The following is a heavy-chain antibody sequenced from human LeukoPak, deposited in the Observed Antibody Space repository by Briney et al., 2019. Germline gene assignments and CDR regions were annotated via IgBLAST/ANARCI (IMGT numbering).Heavy chain of an antibody. CDR3: ARVGGYYGSGSYYAGVNYYYYMDV. V-gene: IGHV3-7*01. CDR2: IKQDGSEK. J-gene: IGHJ6*03. D-gene: IGHD3-10*01. Sequence: GGSLRLSCAAPGFTFSSYWMSWVRQAPGKGLEWVANIKQDGSEKYYVDSVKGRFTISRDNAKNSLYLQMNSLRAEDTAVYYCARVGGYYGSGSYYAGVNYYYYMDVWGKGTTVTVFS. CDR1: GFTFSSYW.